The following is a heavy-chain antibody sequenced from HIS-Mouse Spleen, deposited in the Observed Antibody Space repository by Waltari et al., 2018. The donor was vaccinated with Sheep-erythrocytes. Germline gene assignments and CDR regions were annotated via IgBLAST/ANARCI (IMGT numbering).Heavy chain of an antibody. CDR2: IYYSGST. D-gene: IGHD3-22*01. V-gene: IGHV4-39*01. CDR3: ARLYYYDSSGYYFDY. CDR1: GGSISSSSYY. Sequence: QLQLQESGPGLVKPSETLSLTCTVSGGSISSSSYYWGWIRQPPGKGLEWIGSIYYSGSTYYIPSLKSRVTISVDTSKNQFSLKLSSVTAADTAVYYCARLYYYDSSGYYFDYWGQGTLVTVSS. J-gene: IGHJ4*02.